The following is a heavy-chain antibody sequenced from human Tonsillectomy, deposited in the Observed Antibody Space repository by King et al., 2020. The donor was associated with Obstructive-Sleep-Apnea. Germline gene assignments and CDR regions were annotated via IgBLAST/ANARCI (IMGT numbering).Heavy chain of an antibody. V-gene: IGHV3-23*04. J-gene: IGHJ4*02. D-gene: IGHD3-9*01. CDR2: ISVSVDST. CDR1: GFTFSSYA. CDR3: AKDSGERYFDWLLEVKGFDY. Sequence: VQLVESGGGLVQPGGSLRLSCAASGFTFSSYAMSWVRQAPGKGLEWVSDISVSVDSTYYADSVRGRFTISRDISKNTLFLQMNSLRAEATAVYYCAKDSGERYFDWLLEVKGFDYWGQGTLVTVSS.